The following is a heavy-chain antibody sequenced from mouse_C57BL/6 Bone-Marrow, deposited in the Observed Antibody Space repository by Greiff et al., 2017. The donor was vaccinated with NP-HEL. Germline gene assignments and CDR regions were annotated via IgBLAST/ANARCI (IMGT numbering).Heavy chain of an antibody. CDR1: GYTFTSYD. Sequence: QVQLKESGPELVKPGASVKLSCKASGYTFTSYDINWVKQRPGQGLEWIGWIYPRDGSTKYNEKFKGKATLTVDTSSSTAYMELHSLTSEDSAVYFCARAGNWDYFDYWGQGTTLTVSS. CDR3: ARAGNWDYFDY. CDR2: IYPRDGST. V-gene: IGHV1-85*01. D-gene: IGHD4-1*01. J-gene: IGHJ2*01.